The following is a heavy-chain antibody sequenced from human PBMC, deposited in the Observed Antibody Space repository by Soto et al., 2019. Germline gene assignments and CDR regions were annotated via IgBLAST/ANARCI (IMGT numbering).Heavy chain of an antibody. CDR2: MGYSGDIR. D-gene: IGHD6-19*01. V-gene: IGHV3-23*01. Sequence: PWGSLRLSCAASGFTFSTVAMGWVRQAPGKGLEWVSVMGYSGDIRYYADSVKGRFTISRDNSKNTVYLQMDSLRADDTAVYYCAKDATRTSGWYYFYYWGQGTLVTVSS. CDR3: AKDATRTSGWYYFYY. CDR1: GFTFSTVA. J-gene: IGHJ4*02.